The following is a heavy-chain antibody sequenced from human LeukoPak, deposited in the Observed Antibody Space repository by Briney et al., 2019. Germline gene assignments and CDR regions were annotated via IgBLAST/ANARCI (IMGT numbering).Heavy chain of an antibody. CDR2: IYPGDSDT. J-gene: IGHJ6*02. CDR1: GFSFTSYW. V-gene: IGHV5-51*01. D-gene: IGHD2-15*01. Sequence: GESLKISCKGSGFSFTSYWIGWVRQMPGKGLEWIGIIYPGDSDTRYSPSFQGQVTISADKSISTPYLQWSSLKASDTAMYYCARHVGSMGSEYYYYGMDVWGQGTTVTVSS. CDR3: ARHVGSMGSEYYYYGMDV.